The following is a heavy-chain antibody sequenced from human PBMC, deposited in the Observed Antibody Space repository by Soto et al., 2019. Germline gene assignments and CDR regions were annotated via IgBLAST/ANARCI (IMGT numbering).Heavy chain of an antibody. D-gene: IGHD6-13*01. V-gene: IGHV3-74*01. CDR3: TRDPGAYSSTWSFYFDS. CDR2: INTDGSST. CDR1: GFTFSRFW. Sequence: GGSLRLSCAASGFTFSRFWMHWVRQAPGKGLVWVSRINTDGSSTTYADSVKGRFTISRDNAKNTLYLQMDSLRAEDTGVYYCTRDPGAYSSTWSFYFDSWGQGTLVTVSS. J-gene: IGHJ4*02.